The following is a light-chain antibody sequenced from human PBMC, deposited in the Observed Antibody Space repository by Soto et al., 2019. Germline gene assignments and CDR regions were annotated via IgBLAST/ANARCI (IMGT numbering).Light chain of an antibody. CDR3: QQYYGFPRT. Sequence: DIQMTQSPSTLSASVGDRVTISCRASQSLTNCMAWYKQKPGKAPTLLIYDASSLKSGVPSRFSGSVSGTEFTLTISSLQPDDFETYYCQQYYGFPRTFGQGTKVDIK. CDR2: DAS. J-gene: IGKJ1*01. V-gene: IGKV1-5*01. CDR1: QSLTNC.